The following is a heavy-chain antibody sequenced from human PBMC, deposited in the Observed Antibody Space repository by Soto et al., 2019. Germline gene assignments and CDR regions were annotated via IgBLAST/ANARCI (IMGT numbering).Heavy chain of an antibody. V-gene: IGHV6-1*01. CDR1: GDSVSSNSVA. CDR2: TYYRSRWYN. Sequence: SQTLSLTCDISGDSVSSNSVAWNWIRQSPSRGLEWLGRTYYRSRWYNDYAVAVESRITINPDTSRDQFSLQLNSVTPEDTAVYYCARGRSSGWRGAFDIWGRGTMVTVSS. CDR3: ARGRSSGWRGAFDI. J-gene: IGHJ3*02. D-gene: IGHD6-19*01.